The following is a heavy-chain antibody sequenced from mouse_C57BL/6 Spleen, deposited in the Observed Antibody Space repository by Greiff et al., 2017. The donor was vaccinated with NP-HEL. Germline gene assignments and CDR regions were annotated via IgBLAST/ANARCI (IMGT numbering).Heavy chain of an antibody. CDR3: ARSGDGYYVTIDY. CDR2: INPYNGDT. Sequence: VQLQQSGPELVKPGDSVKISCKASGYSFTGYFMNWVMQSHGKSLEWIGRINPYNGDTFYNQKFKGKATLTVDKSSSTAHMELRSLTSEDSAVDYCARSGDGYYVTIDYWGQGTTLTVSS. D-gene: IGHD2-3*01. V-gene: IGHV1-20*01. J-gene: IGHJ2*01. CDR1: GYSFTGYF.